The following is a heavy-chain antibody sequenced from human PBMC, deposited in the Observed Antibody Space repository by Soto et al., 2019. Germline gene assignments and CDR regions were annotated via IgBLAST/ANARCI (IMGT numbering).Heavy chain of an antibody. D-gene: IGHD5-12*01. V-gene: IGHV1-69*06. CDR3: ARDSKWQEVGHPGIIDY. Sequence: GASVKVSCKASGGTFSSYAISWVRQAPGQGLEWMGGIIPIFGTANYAQKFQGRVTITADKSTSTAYMELSSLRSEDTAVYYCARDSKWQEVGHPGIIDYWGQGTMVTVSS. CDR1: GGTFSSYA. CDR2: IIPIFGTA. J-gene: IGHJ4*02.